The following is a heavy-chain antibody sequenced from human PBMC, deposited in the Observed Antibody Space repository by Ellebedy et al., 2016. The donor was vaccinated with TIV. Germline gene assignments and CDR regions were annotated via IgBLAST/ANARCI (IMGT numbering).Heavy chain of an antibody. J-gene: IGHJ4*02. V-gene: IGHV3-23*01. Sequence: GESLKISXAVSGFTFSRTVMNWVRQAPGKGLEWVSSIGATGVNTYDADSVKGRFTISRDNSNNILYLQMNSLRAEDTAMYYCARRGDLWGQGTLVTVSS. CDR1: GFTFSRTV. CDR3: ARRGDL. CDR2: IGATGVNT. D-gene: IGHD3-3*01.